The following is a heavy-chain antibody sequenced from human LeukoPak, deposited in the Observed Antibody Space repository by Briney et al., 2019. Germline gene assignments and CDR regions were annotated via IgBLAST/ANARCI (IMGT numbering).Heavy chain of an antibody. Sequence: SETLSLTCTVSGGSISPDYWSWIRQPPGKGLEGIGYIYYTGTTNYNPSLKSRVTISVETSKNQFSLNLGSVTAADTAVYYCARDRPGESSLDYWGQGILVTVSS. CDR2: IYYTGTT. D-gene: IGHD3-10*01. CDR3: ARDRPGESSLDY. CDR1: GGSISPDY. J-gene: IGHJ4*02. V-gene: IGHV4-59*01.